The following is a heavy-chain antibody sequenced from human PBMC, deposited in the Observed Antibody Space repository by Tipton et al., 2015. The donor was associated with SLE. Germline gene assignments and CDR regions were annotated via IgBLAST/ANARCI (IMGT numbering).Heavy chain of an antibody. Sequence: SLRLSCAASGFTFSSYAMSWVRQAPGKGLEWVSGINWNGGSTGYADSVKGRFTISRDNAKNSLYLQMNSLRAEDTALYYCATHLGYCSGGSCPDYWGQGTLVTVSS. V-gene: IGHV3-20*04. D-gene: IGHD2-15*01. CDR1: GFTFSSYA. CDR2: INWNGGST. J-gene: IGHJ4*02. CDR3: ATHLGYCSGGSCPDY.